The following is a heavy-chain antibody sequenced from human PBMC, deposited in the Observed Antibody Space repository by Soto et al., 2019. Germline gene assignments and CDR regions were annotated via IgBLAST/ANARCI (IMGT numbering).Heavy chain of an antibody. V-gene: IGHV4-61*01. CDR3: ARGRYSYGHFDF. D-gene: IGHD5-18*01. CDR2: IYYSGTT. Sequence: QVQLQESGPGLVKPSETLSLTCTVSGGSVSSGFYYWTWIRQSSGKGPEWIGYIYYSGTTSYNPSLQSRVTMSSDTSKNLFSLELNSVTAADTAVYYCARGRYSYGHFDFWGRGTLVTVSS. J-gene: IGHJ4*02. CDR1: GGSVSSGFYY.